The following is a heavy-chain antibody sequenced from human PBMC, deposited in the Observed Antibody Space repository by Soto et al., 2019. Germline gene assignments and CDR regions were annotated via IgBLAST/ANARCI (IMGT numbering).Heavy chain of an antibody. Sequence: PSETLSLTCTVSGGSISSYYWSWIRQPPGKGLEWIGYIYYSGSTNYNPSLKSRVTISVDTSKNQFSLKLSSVTAADTAVYYCARERPLSRVIDYWGQGTLVTVSS. CDR2: IYYSGST. CDR1: GGSISSYY. CDR3: ARERPLSRVIDY. D-gene: IGHD2-21*01. J-gene: IGHJ4*02. V-gene: IGHV4-59*01.